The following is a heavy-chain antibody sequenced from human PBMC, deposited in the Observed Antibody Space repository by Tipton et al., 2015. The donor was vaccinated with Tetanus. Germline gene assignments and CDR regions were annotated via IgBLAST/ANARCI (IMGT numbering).Heavy chain of an antibody. Sequence: LRLSCTVSGGPIISGTPYWGWIRQLPGKGLEWIGQIYYSGTTYYNSPLQRRVTISLDSSKNQVSLKMTSVTAADTAVYYCAGQADNWFDPWGQGTLVVVSS. CDR1: GGPIISGTPY. V-gene: IGHV4-39*01. CDR3: AGQADNWFDP. CDR2: IYYSGTT. J-gene: IGHJ5*02.